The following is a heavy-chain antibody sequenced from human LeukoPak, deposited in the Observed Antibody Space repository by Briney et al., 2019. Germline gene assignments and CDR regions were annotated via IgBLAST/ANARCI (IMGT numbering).Heavy chain of an antibody. CDR1: GFTFSSYA. CDR2: ISYDGSNK. V-gene: IGHV3-30-3*01. CDR3: ARDHWALYYYDSSGPAY. Sequence: GGSLRLSCAASGFTFSSYAMSWVRQAPGKGLEWVAVISYDGSNKYYADSVKGRFTISRDNSKNTLYLQMNSLRAEDTAVYYCARDHWALYYYDSSGPAYWGQGTLVTVSS. J-gene: IGHJ4*02. D-gene: IGHD3-22*01.